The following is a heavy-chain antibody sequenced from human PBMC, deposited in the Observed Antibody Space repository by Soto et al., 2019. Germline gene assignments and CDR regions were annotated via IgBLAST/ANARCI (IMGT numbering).Heavy chain of an antibody. D-gene: IGHD1-1*01. J-gene: IGHJ4*01. V-gene: IGHV1-46*01. CDR1: GYTFSDYR. Sequence: VQASCKARGYTFSDYRMHWGRQAPGQGIEWMGMINPSGGSTTYAQKFQGRVTMTRDTSTSTFYMDRILTSEDTAVYYCARTGLHRRLDYRG. CDR2: INPSGGST. CDR3: ARTGLHRRLDY.